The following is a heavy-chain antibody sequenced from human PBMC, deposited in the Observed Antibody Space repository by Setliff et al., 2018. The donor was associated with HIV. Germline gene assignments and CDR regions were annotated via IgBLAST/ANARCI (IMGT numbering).Heavy chain of an antibody. D-gene: IGHD6-19*01. CDR1: AFTFNKYA. CDR3: ARDQEWLVEVEGDALHI. V-gene: IGHV3-23*01. J-gene: IGHJ3*02. CDR2: ISDTGDYI. Sequence: GGSLRLSCTASAFTFNKYAMAWVRQAPGKGLEWVSAISDTGDYIYYADSVKGRFTISRDNSKNTLYLQMNSLRAEDTAVYYCARDQEWLVEVEGDALHIWGQGTMVTVSS.